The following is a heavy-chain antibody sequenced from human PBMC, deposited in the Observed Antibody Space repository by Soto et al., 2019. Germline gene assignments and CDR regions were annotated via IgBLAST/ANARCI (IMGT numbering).Heavy chain of an antibody. Sequence: SETLSLTCTVSGGSISSSSYYWGWIRQPPGKGLEWIGSIYYSGSTYYNPSLKSRVTISVDTSKNQFSLKLSSVTAADTAVYYCARDPSYYDSSGLYYYGMDVWGQGTTVTVSS. D-gene: IGHD3-22*01. CDR1: GGSISSSSYY. V-gene: IGHV4-39*07. CDR3: ARDPSYYDSSGLYYYGMDV. CDR2: IYYSGST. J-gene: IGHJ6*02.